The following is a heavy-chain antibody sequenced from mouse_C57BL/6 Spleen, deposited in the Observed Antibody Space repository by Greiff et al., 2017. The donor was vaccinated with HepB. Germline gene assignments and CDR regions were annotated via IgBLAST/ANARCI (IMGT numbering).Heavy chain of an antibody. D-gene: IGHD2-4*01. CDR3: ARSGYYDYDHFAY. CDR1: GYTFTDYN. J-gene: IGHJ3*01. Sequence: EVQLQQSGPELVKPGASVKIPCKASGYTFTDYNMDWVKQSHGKSLEWIGDINPNNGGTIYNQKFKGKATLTVDKSSSTAYMELRSLTSEDTAVYYCARSGYYDYDHFAYWGQGTLVTVSA. CDR2: INPNNGGT. V-gene: IGHV1-18*01.